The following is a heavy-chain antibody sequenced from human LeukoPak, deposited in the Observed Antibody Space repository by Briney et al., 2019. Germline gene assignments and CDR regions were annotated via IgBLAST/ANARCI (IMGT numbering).Heavy chain of an antibody. D-gene: IGHD2-15*01. CDR2: ICGSGGGT. V-gene: IGHV3-23*01. J-gene: IGHJ4*02. CDR1: GFTFSRYW. CDR3: AKSRSGTCYDPNPH. Sequence: GGSLRLSCAGSGFTFSRYWMSWVRQAPGKGLEWVSSICGSGGGTYYADSVKGRFTISRDDSKNTLYLQMNSLRAEDTAVYYCAKSRSGTCYDPNPHWGQGTLVTVSS.